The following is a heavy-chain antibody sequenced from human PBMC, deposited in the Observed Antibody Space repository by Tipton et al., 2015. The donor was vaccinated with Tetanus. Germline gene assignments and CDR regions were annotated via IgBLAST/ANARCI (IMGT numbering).Heavy chain of an antibody. D-gene: IGHD2-8*01. CDR1: GFTFSSYA. CDR2: ISGSGGTT. J-gene: IGHJ6*02. V-gene: IGHV3-23*01. CDR3: ARRSLLNYGLDV. Sequence: SLRLSCAASGFTFSSYAMSWVRQAPGKGLEWVSGISGSGGTTNYADSVKGRFTISRDNAKNTVYLQMSSLRAEDTAVYFCARRSLLNYGLDVWGQGTTVTVSS.